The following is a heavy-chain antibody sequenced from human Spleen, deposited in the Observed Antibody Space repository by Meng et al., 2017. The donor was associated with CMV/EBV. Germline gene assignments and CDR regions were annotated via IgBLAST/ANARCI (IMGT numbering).Heavy chain of an antibody. Sequence: GGSLRLSCAASGFTFSSYSVNWVRQAPGKGLEWVANIKQDGSEKYYVDSVKGRFTISRDNAKNLLYLQMNSLRAEDTAVYYCARVKNTVYFDYWGQGTLVTVSS. CDR1: GFTFSSYS. J-gene: IGHJ4*02. CDR3: ARVKNTVYFDY. V-gene: IGHV3-7*01. CDR2: IKQDGSEK. D-gene: IGHD4-17*01.